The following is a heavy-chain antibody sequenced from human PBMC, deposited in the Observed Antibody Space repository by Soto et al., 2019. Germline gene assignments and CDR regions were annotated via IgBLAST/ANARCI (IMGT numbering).Heavy chain of an antibody. CDR1: GGSISSYH. CDR2: IYYSGST. D-gene: IGHD3-22*01. Sequence: ETLSLTCTVSGGSISSYHWSWIRQPPGKGLEWIGYIYYSGSTNYNPSLKSRVTISVDTSKNQFSLKLSSVTAADTAVYYCARKWLLRTSNAFDIWGQGTMVTVS. CDR3: ARKWLLRTSNAFDI. V-gene: IGHV4-59*08. J-gene: IGHJ3*02.